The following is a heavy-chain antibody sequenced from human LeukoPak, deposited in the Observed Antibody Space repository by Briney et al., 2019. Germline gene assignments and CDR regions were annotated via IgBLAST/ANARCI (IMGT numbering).Heavy chain of an antibody. J-gene: IGHJ4*02. CDR2: IIPIFGTA. Sequence: ASVKVSCKASGGTFSSYAISWVRQAPGQGLEWMGGIIPIFGTANYAQKFQGRVTITTDESTSTAYMELSSLRSEDTAVYYCARVTVTTTIEHYWGQGTLATVSS. V-gene: IGHV1-69*05. CDR3: ARVTVTTTIEHY. D-gene: IGHD4-17*01. CDR1: GGTFSSYA.